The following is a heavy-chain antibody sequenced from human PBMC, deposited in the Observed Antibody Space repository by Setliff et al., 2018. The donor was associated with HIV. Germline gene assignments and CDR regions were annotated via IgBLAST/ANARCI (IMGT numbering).Heavy chain of an antibody. CDR2: INPSGGST. CDR3: ACTYYYGSGSPGSYYYYMDV. V-gene: IGHV1-46*01. D-gene: IGHD3-10*01. Sequence: ASVKVSCKASGYTFTGYYMHWVRQAPGQGLEWMGIINPSGGSTSYAQKFQGRVTMTRDTSTSTVYMELSSLRSEDTAVYYCACTYYYGSGSPGSYYYYMDVWGKGTTVTVSS. J-gene: IGHJ6*03. CDR1: GYTFTGYY.